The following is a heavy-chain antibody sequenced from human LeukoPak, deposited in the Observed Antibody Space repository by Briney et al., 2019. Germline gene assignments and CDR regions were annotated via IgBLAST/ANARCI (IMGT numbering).Heavy chain of an antibody. D-gene: IGHD6-19*01. V-gene: IGHV3-33*06. CDR3: AKDVSWAGHGGGVPIAVAGISGYFDY. CDR1: GFTFSSYS. J-gene: IGHJ4*02. Sequence: GGSLRLSCAASGFTFSSYSMNWVRQAPGKGLEWVAVIWYDGSNKYYADSVKGRFTISRDNSKNTLYLQMNSLRAEDTAVYYCAKDVSWAGHGGGVPIAVAGISGYFDYWGQGTLVTVSS. CDR2: IWYDGSNK.